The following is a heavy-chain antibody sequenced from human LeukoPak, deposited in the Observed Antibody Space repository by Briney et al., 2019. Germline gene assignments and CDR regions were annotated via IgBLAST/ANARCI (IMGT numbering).Heavy chain of an antibody. J-gene: IGHJ1*01. Sequence: GGSLRLSCAASGSFTFSNYWMNWLRQAPGKGLEWVVNINQDGSRIYYVDSVEGRFTISRDNAKDSLYLQMNSLRAGDTAVYYCEVYSAWGQGTLVTVSS. V-gene: IGHV3-7*01. CDR1: GSFTFSNYW. CDR2: INQDGSRI. CDR3: EVYSA. D-gene: IGHD4-11*01.